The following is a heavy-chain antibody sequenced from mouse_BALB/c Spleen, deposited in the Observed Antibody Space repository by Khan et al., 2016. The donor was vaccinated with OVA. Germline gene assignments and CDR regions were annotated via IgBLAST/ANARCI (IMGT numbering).Heavy chain of an antibody. CDR2: ISTYYGDA. J-gene: IGHJ2*01. V-gene: IGHV1S137*01. CDR3: ARGDYFDY. CDR1: GYTFTDYA. Sequence: QVQLQQPGAELVRPGVSVKISCKGSGYTFTDYAMHWVKQSHAKSLEWIGVISTYYGDASYNQKFKGKATMTVDKSSSTAYMELARLTSEDSAIYYCARGDYFDYWGQGTTLTVSS.